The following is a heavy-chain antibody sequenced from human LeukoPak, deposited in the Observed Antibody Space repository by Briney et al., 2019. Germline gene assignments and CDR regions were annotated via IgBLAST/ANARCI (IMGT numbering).Heavy chain of an antibody. CDR2: FSPYNGDT. CDR1: GYTFTSYG. D-gene: IGHD3-16*01. J-gene: IGHJ3*01. CDR3: AIGQGVITWGGADVYDV. Sequence: GASMKVSCKASGYTFTSYGISWVRQAPGQRPEWMGWFSPYNGDTKHAPKLKGRVTLTVDTLTSTAYMELRTLISDDTATYYCAIGQGVITWGGADVYDVWGQGTTVIVSS. V-gene: IGHV1-18*01.